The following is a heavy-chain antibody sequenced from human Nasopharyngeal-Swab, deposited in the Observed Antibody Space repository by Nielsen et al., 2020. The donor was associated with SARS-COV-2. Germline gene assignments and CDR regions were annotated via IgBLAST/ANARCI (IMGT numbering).Heavy chain of an antibody. CDR1: GYSISSGYY. CDR2: IYHIGST. Sequence: SETLSLTCTVSGYSISSGYYWGWIRQPPGKGLEWIGSIYHIGSTYYNPSLKSRVTISVDTSKNQFPLKLSSVTAADTAVYYCARGGSNCTNGVCYIYYYGMDVWGQGTTVTVSS. V-gene: IGHV4-38-2*02. CDR3: ARGGSNCTNGVCYIYYYGMDV. J-gene: IGHJ6*02. D-gene: IGHD2-8*01.